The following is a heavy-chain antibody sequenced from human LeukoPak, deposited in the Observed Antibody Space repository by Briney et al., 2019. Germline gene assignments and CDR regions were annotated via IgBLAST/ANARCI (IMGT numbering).Heavy chain of an antibody. Sequence: GGSLRLSCTASGFTFGDYAMTWVRQAPGKGLEWVGFIRSKAYGGTTEYAASVKGRYTISRDASKSIAYLQMNSLKTEDPAVYYCTRDQAPYYWGQGTLVAVSS. V-gene: IGHV3-49*04. CDR3: TRDQAPYY. J-gene: IGHJ4*02. CDR1: GFTFGDYA. CDR2: IRSKAYGGTT.